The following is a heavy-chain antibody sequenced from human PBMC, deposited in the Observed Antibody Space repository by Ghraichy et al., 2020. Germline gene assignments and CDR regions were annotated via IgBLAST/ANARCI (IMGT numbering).Heavy chain of an antibody. CDR1: GFAVSGNF. D-gene: IGHD2-2*01. CDR3: ARAGIVPSAMGTFDV. CDR2: ISGNGGT. V-gene: IGHV3-66*01. J-gene: IGHJ3*01. Sequence: GGSLRLSCAASGFAVSGNFINWVRQAPGKGLELVSVISGNGGTHFADSVRGRFSISRDNSNNTVYLQMDSMRVEDTAVYYCARAGIVPSAMGTFDVWGQGTMVTVSS.